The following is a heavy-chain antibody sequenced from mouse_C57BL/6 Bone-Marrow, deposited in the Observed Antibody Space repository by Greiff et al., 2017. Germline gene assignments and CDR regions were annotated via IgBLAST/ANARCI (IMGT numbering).Heavy chain of an antibody. D-gene: IGHD2-3*01. CDR1: GFTFSSYG. CDR2: ISSGGSYT. J-gene: IGHJ2*01. Sequence: EVKVIESGGDLVKPGGSLKLSCAASGFTFSSYGMSWVRQTPDKRLEWVATISSGGSYTNYPDSVKGRFTISRDNAKNTRYLQMSSLKSEDTAMYYCARQGYDYLDYWGQGTTLPVSS. V-gene: IGHV5-6*01. CDR3: ARQGYDYLDY.